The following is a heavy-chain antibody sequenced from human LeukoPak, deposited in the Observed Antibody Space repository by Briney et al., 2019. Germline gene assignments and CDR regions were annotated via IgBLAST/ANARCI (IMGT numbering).Heavy chain of an antibody. D-gene: IGHD3-22*01. CDR3: TRRSGDDSSGYYDN. V-gene: IGHV3-73*01. Sequence: GGSLRLSCAASGFTFSGSAMHWVRQASGKGLEWVGRIRSESNSYATAYAASVKGRFTISRDDSKNTAYLQMNSLKTEDTAIYYCTRRSGDDSSGYYDNWGQGALVTVSS. J-gene: IGHJ4*02. CDR2: IRSESNSYAT. CDR1: GFTFSGSA.